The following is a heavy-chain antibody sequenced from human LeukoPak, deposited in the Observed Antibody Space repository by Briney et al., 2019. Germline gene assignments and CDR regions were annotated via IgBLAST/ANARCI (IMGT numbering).Heavy chain of an antibody. J-gene: IGHJ4*02. CDR3: ARESCSSTSCYEYFDY. V-gene: IGHV4-59*01. D-gene: IGHD2-2*01. Sequence: SETLSLTCTVSGGSISSYYWSWIRQPPGKGLEWIGYIYYSGSTNYNPSLKSRVTISVDTSKNQFSLKLSSVTAADTAVYYCARESCSSTSCYEYFDYWGQGTLVTVSS. CDR1: GGSISSYY. CDR2: IYYSGST.